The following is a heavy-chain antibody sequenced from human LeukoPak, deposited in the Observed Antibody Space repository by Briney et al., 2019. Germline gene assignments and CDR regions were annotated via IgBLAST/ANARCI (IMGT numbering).Heavy chain of an antibody. CDR2: IYHSGST. J-gene: IGHJ4*02. CDR1: GYSISSGYY. CDR3: ARITKLGYYFDY. V-gene: IGHV4-38-2*02. Sequence: SETLSLTCTVSGYSISSGYYWGWIRQPPGKGLEWIGSIYHSGSTYYNPSLKSRVTISVDTSKNQFSLKLSSVTAADTAVYYCARITKLGYYFDYWGQGTLVTVSS. D-gene: IGHD6-13*01.